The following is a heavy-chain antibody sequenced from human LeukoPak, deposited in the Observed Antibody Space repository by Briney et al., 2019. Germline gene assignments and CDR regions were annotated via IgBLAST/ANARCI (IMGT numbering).Heavy chain of an antibody. CDR2: IYFDGNS. Sequence: SETLSLTCTVSGGPLGSSSYYWGWIRQPPGKDLEWIGTIYFDGNSFYNPSLKSRVTISIDMSKNQFSLKLSSVTAADTAIYYCAAENGNFWIGYHYFEDWGQGTLVSVSS. CDR1: GGPLGSSSYY. CDR3: AAENGNFWIGYHYFED. V-gene: IGHV4-39*01. J-gene: IGHJ4*02. D-gene: IGHD3-3*01.